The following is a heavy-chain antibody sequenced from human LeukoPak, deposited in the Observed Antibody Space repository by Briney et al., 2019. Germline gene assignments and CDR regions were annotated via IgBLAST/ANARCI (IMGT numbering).Heavy chain of an antibody. Sequence: ASLRLSCAASGFTFSNYAMSWVRQAPGKGLEWVSAITGRGGNTYYADSVKGRFTISRDNSKNTVFLQMNSLRAEDTAVYYCAKWGDYDVLTGYYVSDYWGQGTLVTVSS. CDR3: AKWGDYDVLTGYYVSDY. J-gene: IGHJ4*02. CDR2: ITGRGGNT. V-gene: IGHV3-23*01. D-gene: IGHD3-9*01. CDR1: GFTFSNYA.